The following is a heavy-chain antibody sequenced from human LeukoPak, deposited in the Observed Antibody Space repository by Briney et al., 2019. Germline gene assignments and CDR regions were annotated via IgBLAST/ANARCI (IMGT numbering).Heavy chain of an antibody. CDR3: ARVIGLMVYAFGWFDP. J-gene: IGHJ5*02. CDR1: GGSISSGDYY. CDR2: INHSGST. V-gene: IGHV4-39*07. Sequence: SETLSLTCTVSGGSISSGDYYWSWIRQPPGKGLEWIGEINHSGSTNYNPSLKSRVTISVDTSKNQFSLKLSSVTAADTAVYYCARVIGLMVYAFGWFDPWGQGTLVTVSS. D-gene: IGHD2-8*01.